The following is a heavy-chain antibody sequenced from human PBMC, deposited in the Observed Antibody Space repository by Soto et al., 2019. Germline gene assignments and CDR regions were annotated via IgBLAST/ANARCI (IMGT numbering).Heavy chain of an antibody. D-gene: IGHD5-12*01. CDR1: GFTFSSYS. V-gene: IGHV3-48*01. Sequence: GGSLRLSCAASGFTFSSYSMNWVRQAPGKGLEWVSYISSSSSTIYYGDSVKGRFTISRDNAKNSLYLQMNSLRAEDTAVYYCARDFRYSGSLDAFDIWGQGTMVTVSS. CDR2: ISSSSSTI. J-gene: IGHJ3*02. CDR3: ARDFRYSGSLDAFDI.